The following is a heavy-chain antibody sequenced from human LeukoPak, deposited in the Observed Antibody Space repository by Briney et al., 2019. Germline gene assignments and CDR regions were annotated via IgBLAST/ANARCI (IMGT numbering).Heavy chain of an antibody. J-gene: IGHJ4*02. CDR2: ISAGNGNT. CDR1: GYTFSDYP. V-gene: IGHV1-3*01. Sequence: ASVKVSCKASGYTFSDYPLHWVRQAPGQRPEWMGWISAGNGNTKYSQKFQGRVTITRDTSASTDYMELSSLRSADTAVYYCARAFSGYGSFDYWGQGTLVTVSS. D-gene: IGHD5-12*01. CDR3: ARAFSGYGSFDY.